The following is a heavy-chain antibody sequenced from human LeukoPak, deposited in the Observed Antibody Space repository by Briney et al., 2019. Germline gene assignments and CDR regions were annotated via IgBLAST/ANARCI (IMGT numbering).Heavy chain of an antibody. D-gene: IGHD4-23*01. CDR1: GGCISNYY. CDR3: ARLKTDYGGNDYYFDY. CDR2: IYYTGST. J-gene: IGHJ4*02. V-gene: IGHV4-59*08. Sequence: PSETLSLTCTVSGGCISNYYWSWIRQPPGKGLEWIGYIYYTGSTNYNPSLKSRVTISVDTSKNPFSLRLSSVTAADTAVYYCARLKTDYGGNDYYFDYWGQGTLVTVSS.